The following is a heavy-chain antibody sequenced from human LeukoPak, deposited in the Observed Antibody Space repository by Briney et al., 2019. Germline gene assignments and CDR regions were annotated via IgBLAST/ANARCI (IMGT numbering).Heavy chain of an antibody. J-gene: IGHJ4*02. CDR3: TTENVVKVYGMANFDY. CDR2: IRSKSYDGTT. V-gene: IGHV3-15*01. D-gene: IGHD2-8*01. CDR1: GFTFRNAW. Sequence: GGSLRLSCAPSGFTFRNAWMSWVGQAPGKGPEWVGRIRSKSYDGTTDYAPPVKLQFTLSIDESKNTLLLQLHSLKPEDTAVYYCTTENVVKVYGMANFDYWGQGSL.